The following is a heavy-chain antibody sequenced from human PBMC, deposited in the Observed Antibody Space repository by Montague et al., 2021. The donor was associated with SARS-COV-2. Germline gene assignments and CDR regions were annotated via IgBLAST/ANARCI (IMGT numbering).Heavy chain of an antibody. V-gene: IGHV4-34*01. Sequence: SETLSLTCAVYGGSFSGYYWNWIRQPPGKGLEWTGEINHSGSTNYNPSLKSRVTISVDTSKNQFSLKLSSVTAADTAVYYCARGTRQGYGVLLGSFDSWGQGTLVTVSS. D-gene: IGHD2-8*01. CDR2: INHSGST. CDR1: GGSFSGYY. CDR3: ARGTRQGYGVLLGSFDS. J-gene: IGHJ4*02.